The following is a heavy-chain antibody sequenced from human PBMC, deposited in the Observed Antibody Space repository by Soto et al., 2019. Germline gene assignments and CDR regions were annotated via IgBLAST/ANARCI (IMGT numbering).Heavy chain of an antibody. D-gene: IGHD3-22*01. CDR3: ARDRERAYYDSSGYYDY. CDR2: ISAYNGNT. CDR1: GYTFTSYG. V-gene: IGHV1-18*01. Sequence: QVQLVQSGAEVKKPGASVKVSCKASGYTFTSYGISWVRQAPGQGLEWMGWISAYNGNTNYAQKLQGRVTMTTDTSTSTAYMELRSLRSDDTAVDYCARDRERAYYDSSGYYDYWGQGTLVTVSS. J-gene: IGHJ4*02.